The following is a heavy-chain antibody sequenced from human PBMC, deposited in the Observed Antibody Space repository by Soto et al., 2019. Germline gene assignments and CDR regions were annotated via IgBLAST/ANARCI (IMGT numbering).Heavy chain of an antibody. V-gene: IGHV3-21*01. CDR3: ARDREQWLPTFFDY. J-gene: IGHJ4*02. CDR1: GFTFSSYS. CDR2: ISSSSSYI. D-gene: IGHD6-19*01. Sequence: GGSLRLSCAASGFTFSSYSMNWVRQAPGKGLEWVSSISSSSSYIYYADSVKGRFTISRDNAKNSLYLQMNSLRAEDTAVYYCARDREQWLPTFFDYWGQGTRVTVSS.